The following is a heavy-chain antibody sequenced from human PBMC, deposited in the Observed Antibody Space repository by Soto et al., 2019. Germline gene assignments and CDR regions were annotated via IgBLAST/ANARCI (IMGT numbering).Heavy chain of an antibody. CDR3: ARIRSSYCSSTSCHNDAFDI. J-gene: IGHJ3*02. D-gene: IGHD2-2*02. V-gene: IGHV1-2*04. CDR2: INPNSGGT. CDR1: GYTFTGYY. Sequence: ASVKLSCNASGYTFTGYYMHWVRQAPGQGLEWMGWINPNSGGTNYAQKFQGWVTMTRDASISTAYMELSRLRSGDTAVYYCARIRSSYCSSTSCHNDAFDIWGQGTMVTVSS.